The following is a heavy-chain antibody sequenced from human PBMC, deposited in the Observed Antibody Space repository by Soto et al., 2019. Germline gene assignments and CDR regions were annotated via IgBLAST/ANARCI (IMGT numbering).Heavy chain of an antibody. Sequence: ASVKVSCKASGYTFTSYYMHWVRQAPGQGLEWMGIINPSGGSTSYAQKFQGRVTMTRDTSTSTVYMELSSLRSEDTAVFYCARDQTVTTNIARYFDYWGQGTLVTVSS. CDR3: ARDQTVTTNIARYFDY. J-gene: IGHJ4*02. CDR1: GYTFTSYY. CDR2: INPSGGST. V-gene: IGHV1-46*01. D-gene: IGHD4-4*01.